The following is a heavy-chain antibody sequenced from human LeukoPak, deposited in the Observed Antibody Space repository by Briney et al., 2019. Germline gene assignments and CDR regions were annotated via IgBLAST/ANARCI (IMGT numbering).Heavy chain of an antibody. V-gene: IGHV1-18*01. CDR1: GYTFTSYG. J-gene: IGHJ4*02. CDR2: ISAYNGNT. D-gene: IGHD2-2*02. CDR3: ARVPYCSSTSCYIHDY. Sequence: ASVKVSCKASGYTFTSYGISWVRQAPGQGLEWMGWISAYNGNTNYAQKLQGRVTMTTDTSTSTAYMELRSLRSDDTAVYYCARVPYCSSTSCYIHDYWGQGTLVTVSS.